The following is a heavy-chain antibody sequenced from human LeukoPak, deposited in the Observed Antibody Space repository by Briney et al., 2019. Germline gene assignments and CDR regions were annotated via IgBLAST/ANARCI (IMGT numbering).Heavy chain of an antibody. CDR1: GFTFSIYW. V-gene: IGHV3-74*01. D-gene: IGHD6-19*01. Sequence: PGGSLRLSCAASGFTFSIYWVHWVRQAPGKGLVWVSSINSDGSSTSYADSVKGRFTVSRDDAKSSLYLQMNSLSAEDTAVYYCARHVYSSGWGAFDIWGQGTMVTVSS. J-gene: IGHJ3*02. CDR3: ARHVYSSGWGAFDI. CDR2: INSDGSST.